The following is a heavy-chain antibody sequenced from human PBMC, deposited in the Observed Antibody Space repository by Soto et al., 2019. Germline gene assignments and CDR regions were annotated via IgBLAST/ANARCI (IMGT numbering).Heavy chain of an antibody. J-gene: IGHJ4*02. D-gene: IGHD5-18*01. CDR3: AKDGGYSYGDVDY. Sequence: GSLRLSCAASGFTFSSYGMHWVRQAPGKGLEWVAVISYDGSNKYYADSVKGRFTISRDNSKNTLYLQMNSLRAEDTAVYYCAKDGGYSYGDVDYWGQGTLVTVSS. V-gene: IGHV3-30*18. CDR2: ISYDGSNK. CDR1: GFTFSSYG.